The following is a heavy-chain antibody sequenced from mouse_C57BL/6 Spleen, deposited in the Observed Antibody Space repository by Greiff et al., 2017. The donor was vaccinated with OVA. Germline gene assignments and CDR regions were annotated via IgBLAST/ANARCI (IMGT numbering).Heavy chain of an antibody. D-gene: IGHD4-1*01. Sequence: VQLQQPGAELVRPGPSVKLSCKASGYTFTSYWMHWVKQRPGQGLEWIGVIDPSDSYTNYNQKFKGKATLTVDTSSSTAYMQLSSLTSEDSAVYYCELTGTSFAYWGQGTLVTVSA. J-gene: IGHJ3*01. CDR2: IDPSDSYT. CDR3: ELTGTSFAY. CDR1: GYTFTSYW. V-gene: IGHV1-59*01.